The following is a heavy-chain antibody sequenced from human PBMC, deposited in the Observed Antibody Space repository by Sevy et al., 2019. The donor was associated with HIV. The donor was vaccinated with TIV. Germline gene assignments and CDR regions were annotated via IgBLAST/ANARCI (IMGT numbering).Heavy chain of an antibody. V-gene: IGHV1-69*13. Sequence: ASVKVSCKASGGTFSSYAISWVRQAPGQGLEWMGRIIPIFGTANYAQKFQGRVTITADESTSTAYMELSSLRSEDTAVYYCARDVRALGLEAQGYCSGGSCYGGLGYFDYWGQGTLVTVSS. CDR2: IIPIFGTA. CDR3: ARDVRALGLEAQGYCSGGSCYGGLGYFDY. D-gene: IGHD2-15*01. J-gene: IGHJ4*02. CDR1: GGTFSSYA.